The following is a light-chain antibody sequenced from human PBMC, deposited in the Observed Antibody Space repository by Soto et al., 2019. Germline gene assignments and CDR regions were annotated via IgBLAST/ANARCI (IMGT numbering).Light chain of an antibody. Sequence: ERVMTQSPDTLSVSPGERVIFSCRASQSVSSNLAWYQQKPGQAPRLLIYGASTRATGIPARFSGSWSGTEFTLTISSLQSEDFAVYYCQQYNNWPQTFGQGTKLEIK. CDR3: QQYNNWPQT. CDR2: GAS. J-gene: IGKJ2*01. V-gene: IGKV3-15*01. CDR1: QSVSSN.